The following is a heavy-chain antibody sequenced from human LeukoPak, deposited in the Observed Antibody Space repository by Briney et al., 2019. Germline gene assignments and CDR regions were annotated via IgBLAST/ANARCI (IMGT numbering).Heavy chain of an antibody. CDR3: ARERNFYYFDY. Sequence: GGSLRLSCAASGFTFSSYWMHWVRHAPGKGLVWVSRINSDGSSTSYADSVKGRFTISRDNAQNSLFLELNSLRGEDTAVYYCARERNFYYFDYWGQGALVTVSS. V-gene: IGHV3-74*01. J-gene: IGHJ4*02. D-gene: IGHD3-3*01. CDR2: INSDGSST. CDR1: GFTFSSYW.